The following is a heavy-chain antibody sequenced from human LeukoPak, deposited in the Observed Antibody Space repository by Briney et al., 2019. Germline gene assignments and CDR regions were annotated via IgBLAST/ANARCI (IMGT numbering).Heavy chain of an antibody. CDR2: IYTSGST. Sequence: SETLSLTCTVSGGSISGYYWSWIRQPAGKGLEWIGRIYTSGSTNYNPSLKSRVTMSVDTSKNQFSLKLSSVTAADTAVYYCARDRSGYDYWYFDYWGQGTLVTVSS. CDR3: ARDRSGYDYWYFDY. J-gene: IGHJ4*02. D-gene: IGHD5-12*01. V-gene: IGHV4-4*07. CDR1: GGSISGYY.